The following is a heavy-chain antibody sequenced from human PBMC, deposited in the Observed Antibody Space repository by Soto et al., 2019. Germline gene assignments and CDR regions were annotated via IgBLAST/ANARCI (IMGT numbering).Heavy chain of an antibody. D-gene: IGHD1-26*01. CDR1: GFSFSDYV. V-gene: IGHV3-33*01. Sequence: GGSLRLSCSASGFSFSDYVMHWGRQSPGEGLEWVAVMWYHGRDKFYAESVKGRFTITRDNSKNTLYLQMNSLRAEDTAVYYCARDAGGQSGNFIFDSWGQGALVTVSS. CDR3: ARDAGGQSGNFIFDS. CDR2: MWYHGRDK. J-gene: IGHJ4*02.